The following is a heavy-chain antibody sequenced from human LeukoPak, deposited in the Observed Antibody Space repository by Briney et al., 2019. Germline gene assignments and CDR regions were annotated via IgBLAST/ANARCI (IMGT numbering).Heavy chain of an antibody. J-gene: IGHJ6*02. CDR2: IYYSGST. CDR1: GDSISSYY. Sequence: SETLSLTCTVSGDSISSYYWSWIRQHPGKGLEWIGYIYYSGSTYYNPSLKSRVTISVDTSKNQFSLKLSSVTAADTAVYYCARVTIASVAATHYYYGMDVWGQGTTVTVSS. D-gene: IGHD2-15*01. CDR3: ARVTIASVAATHYYYGMDV. V-gene: IGHV4-31*03.